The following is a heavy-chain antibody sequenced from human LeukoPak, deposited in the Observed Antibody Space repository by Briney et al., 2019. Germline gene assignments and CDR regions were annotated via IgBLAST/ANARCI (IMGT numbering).Heavy chain of an antibody. J-gene: IGHJ5*02. CDR1: GFTFSSYS. D-gene: IGHD3-10*01. V-gene: IGHV3-21*01. CDR2: ISSSSSYI. Sequence: GGSLRLSCAASGFTFSSYSMNWVRQAPGKGLEWVSSISSSSSYIYYADSVKGRFTISRDNAKNSLYLQMNSLRAEDTAVYYCAREGITMVRVAWFDPWGQGTLVTVSS. CDR3: AREGITMVRVAWFDP.